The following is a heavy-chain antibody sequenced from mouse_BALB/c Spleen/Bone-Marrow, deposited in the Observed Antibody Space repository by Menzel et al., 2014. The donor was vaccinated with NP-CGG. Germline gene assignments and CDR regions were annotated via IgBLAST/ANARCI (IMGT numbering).Heavy chain of an antibody. CDR3: ARDDGFYGLDR. CDR1: GFTFSNYG. CDR2: INNNGGKT. D-gene: IGHD1-1*01. Sequence: EVKLVESRGGLVKPGGSLKLSCAASGFTFSNYGMSWVRQTPDKRLVLVAIINNNGGKTYSTDSVKCRFTISRDNAKNTLYLQMSSLKSEDTAMYYCARDDGFYGLDRWGQGTSVTVSS. V-gene: IGHV5-6-3*01. J-gene: IGHJ4*01.